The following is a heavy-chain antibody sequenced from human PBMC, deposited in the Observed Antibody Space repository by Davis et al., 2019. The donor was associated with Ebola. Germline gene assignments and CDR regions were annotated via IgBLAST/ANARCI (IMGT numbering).Heavy chain of an antibody. V-gene: IGHV6-1*01. Sequence: HSQTLSLTCAISGDSVSPAGWNWIRQSPSRGLEWLGRTYYTSKWHNDYGESVKSRISINPDTSKNQLSLQLNSVTPEDTAVYYCARGFLRDGFDIWGQGTMIIVSS. CDR3: ARGFLRDGFDI. J-gene: IGHJ3*02. CDR2: TYYTSKWHN. D-gene: IGHD3-3*01. CDR1: GDSVSPAG.